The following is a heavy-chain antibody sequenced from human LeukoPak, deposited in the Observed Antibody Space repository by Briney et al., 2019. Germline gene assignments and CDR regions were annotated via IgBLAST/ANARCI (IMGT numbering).Heavy chain of an antibody. Sequence: ASVKVSCKASGYAFTGYYMHWVRQAPGQGLEWMGWINPNSGGTNYAQKFQGSVTMTRDTSISTAYMELSRLRSDDTAVYYCAGYDILTGEGQNAFDIWGQGTMVTVSS. D-gene: IGHD3-9*01. CDR2: INPNSGGT. V-gene: IGHV1-2*02. J-gene: IGHJ3*02. CDR1: GYAFTGYY. CDR3: AGYDILTGEGQNAFDI.